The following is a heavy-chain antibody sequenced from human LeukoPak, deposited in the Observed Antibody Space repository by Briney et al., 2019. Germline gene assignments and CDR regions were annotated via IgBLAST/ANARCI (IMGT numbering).Heavy chain of an antibody. CDR3: ARDGRDGYHTLDY. D-gene: IGHD5-24*01. CDR2: INPNSGGT. J-gene: IGHJ4*02. Sequence: ASVKVSCKASHNTLSNNGITWVRQAPGQGLEWMGWINPNSGGTNYAQKFQGRVTMTRDTSISTAYMELSRLRSDDTAVYYCARDGRDGYHTLDYWGQGTLVTVSS. CDR1: HNTLSNNG. V-gene: IGHV1-2*02.